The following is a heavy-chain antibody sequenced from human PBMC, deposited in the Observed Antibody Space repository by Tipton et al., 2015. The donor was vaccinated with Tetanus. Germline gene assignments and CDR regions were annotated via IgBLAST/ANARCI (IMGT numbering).Heavy chain of an antibody. D-gene: IGHD6-13*01. CDR1: GDSLVRGGYY. CDR2: IYHTGAA. V-gene: IGHV4-31*03. Sequence: TLSLTCTVSGDSLVRGGYYWTWIRHLPGKGLEWIGYIYHTGAAHYNPSLKSRVTLSVDMSKNQFFLKMISMTAADTAVYFCARGTWLYTSTYHRHWLDPWGQGTLVTVSS. J-gene: IGHJ5*02. CDR3: ARGTWLYTSTYHRHWLDP.